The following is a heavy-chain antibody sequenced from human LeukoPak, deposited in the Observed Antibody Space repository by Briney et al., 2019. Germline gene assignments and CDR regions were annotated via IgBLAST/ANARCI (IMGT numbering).Heavy chain of an antibody. CDR2: ISWNSGSI. D-gene: IGHD6-13*01. CDR1: GFTFDDYA. CDR3: AKDRAAAGTSGWFDP. Sequence: GGSLRLSCAASGFTFDDYAMHWVRQAPGKGLEWVSGISWNSGSIGYADSVKGRFTISRDNAKNSLYLQMNSLRAEDTALYYCAKDRAAAGTSGWFDPWGQGTLVTVSS. V-gene: IGHV3-9*01. J-gene: IGHJ5*02.